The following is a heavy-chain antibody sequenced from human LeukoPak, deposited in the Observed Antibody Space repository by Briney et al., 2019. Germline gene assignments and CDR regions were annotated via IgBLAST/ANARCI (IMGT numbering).Heavy chain of an antibody. J-gene: IGHJ6*03. CDR3: ARDKAARLYYYYYMDV. D-gene: IGHD6-6*01. CDR1: GYTFTSYY. V-gene: IGHV1-46*03. Sequence: ASVKVSCKASGYTFTSYYMRLVRQAPGQGLEWMGIINPSGGSTSYAQKFQGRVTMTRDTSTSTVYMELSSLRSEDTAVYYCARDKAARLYYYYYMDVWGKGTTVTVSS. CDR2: INPSGGST.